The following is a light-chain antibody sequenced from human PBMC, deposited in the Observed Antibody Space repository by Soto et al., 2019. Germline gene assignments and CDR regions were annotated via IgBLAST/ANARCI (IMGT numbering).Light chain of an antibody. CDR2: EVI. J-gene: IGLJ2*01. CDR1: SSDVGGYNF. V-gene: IGLV2-8*01. Sequence: QPVLSQPPSASGSPGQSVTISCTGSSSDVGGYNFVSWYQHLPGKAPKLMIYEVIQRPSGVPDRFSGSKSGNTASLTVSGLQAEDEADYYCSSYAGSDNFVLFGGGTKVTVL. CDR3: SSYAGSDNFVL.